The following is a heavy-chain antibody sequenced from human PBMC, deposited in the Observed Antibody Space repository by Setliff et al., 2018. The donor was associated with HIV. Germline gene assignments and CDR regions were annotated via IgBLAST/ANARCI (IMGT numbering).Heavy chain of an antibody. CDR2: IYYSGST. D-gene: IGHD3-16*02. CDR1: GGSISSSSYY. V-gene: IGHV4-39*01. CDR3: ATGPTWSFREF. Sequence: PSETLSLTCTVSGGSISSSSYYWGWIRQPPGKGLEWIGSIYYSGSTYYNPSLRSRVTISVDTSKNKFSLKVRSVTAADTAIYYCATGPTWSFREFWGQGTLVTVSS. J-gene: IGHJ4*02.